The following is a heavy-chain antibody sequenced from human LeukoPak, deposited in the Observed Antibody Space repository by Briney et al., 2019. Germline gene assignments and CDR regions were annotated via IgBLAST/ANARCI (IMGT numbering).Heavy chain of an antibody. Sequence: SETLSLTCAVYGGSFSGYYWSWLRQPPGKGLEWIGYIYYTGNTDYNPSLKSRVTISVDRSKNQFSLKLSSVTAADTAVYYCARGVWWPLYYFDYWGQGALVTVSS. CDR3: ARGVWWPLYYFDY. CDR1: GGSFSGYY. CDR2: IYYTGNT. V-gene: IGHV4-59*01. D-gene: IGHD1-26*01. J-gene: IGHJ4*02.